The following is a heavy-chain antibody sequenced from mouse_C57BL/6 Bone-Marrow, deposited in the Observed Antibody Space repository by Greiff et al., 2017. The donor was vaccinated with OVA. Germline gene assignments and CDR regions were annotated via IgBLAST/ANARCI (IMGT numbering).Heavy chain of an antibody. J-gene: IGHJ1*03. CDR1: GFTFSDYY. D-gene: IGHD2-3*01. V-gene: IGHV5-12*01. Sequence: EVMLVESGGGLVQPGGSLKLSCAASGFTFSDYYMYWVRQTPEKRLEWVAYISNGGGSTYYPDTVKGRFTISRDNAKNTLYLQMSRLKSEDTAMYYCARRDGYWGYFDVWGTGTTVTVSS. CDR2: ISNGGGST. CDR3: ARRDGYWGYFDV.